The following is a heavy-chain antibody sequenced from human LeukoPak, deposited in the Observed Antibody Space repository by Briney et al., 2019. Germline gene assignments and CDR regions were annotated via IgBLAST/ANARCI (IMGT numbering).Heavy chain of an antibody. J-gene: IGHJ4*02. Sequence: ASVKVSCKASGYTFTSYYMHWVRQAPGQGLEWMGIINPSGGSTSYAQKFQGRATMTRDTSTSTVYMELSSLRSEDTAVYYCARDGGGDYDFDYWGQGTLVTVSS. CDR3: ARDGGGDYDFDY. D-gene: IGHD4-17*01. CDR2: INPSGGST. V-gene: IGHV1-46*01. CDR1: GYTFTSYY.